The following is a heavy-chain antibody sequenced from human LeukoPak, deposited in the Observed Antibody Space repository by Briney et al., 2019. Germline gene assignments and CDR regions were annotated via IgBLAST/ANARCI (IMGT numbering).Heavy chain of an antibody. Sequence: ASVKVSCKVSGYTLTELSMHWVRQAPGKGLEWMGGFDPEDGETVYAQKFQGRVTMTEDTSTDTAYMELSSLRSEDTAVYYCATVFRASGSHDAFDIWGQGTMVTVSS. CDR2: FDPEDGET. V-gene: IGHV1-24*01. D-gene: IGHD1-26*01. J-gene: IGHJ3*02. CDR1: GYTLTELS. CDR3: ATVFRASGSHDAFDI.